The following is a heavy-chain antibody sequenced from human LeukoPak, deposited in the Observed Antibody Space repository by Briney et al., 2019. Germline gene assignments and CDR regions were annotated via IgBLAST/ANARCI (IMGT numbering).Heavy chain of an antibody. J-gene: IGHJ4*02. CDR2: ISGSGGST. V-gene: IGHV3-23*01. CDR3: AKDFGNCINGVCYGTPFDY. CDR1: GFTFSSYA. Sequence: SPTLSCAPSGFTFSSYAMSWVPHAPRKGLGWVSGISGSGGSTYYADSVKGRFAISRDNSKNTVYLQMSSLRAEDTAVYYCAKDFGNCINGVCYGTPFDYWGQGTLVTVSS. D-gene: IGHD2-8*01.